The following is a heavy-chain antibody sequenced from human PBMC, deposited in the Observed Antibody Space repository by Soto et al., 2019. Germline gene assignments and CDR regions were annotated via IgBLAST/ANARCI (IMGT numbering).Heavy chain of an antibody. D-gene: IGHD7-27*01. CDR2: INHTGST. V-gene: IGHV4-34*01. CDR3: ARGWGRIFDY. CDR1: GGSFSGYY. Sequence: QVQLQQWGAGLLKPSETLSLTCAVYGGSFSGYYWSWIRQPPGKGLEWIGDINHTGSTNYNPSRKVRVTISVATAKNQFSLQLSSVTAADTAVYYCARGWGRIFDYWGQGTLVTVSS. J-gene: IGHJ4*02.